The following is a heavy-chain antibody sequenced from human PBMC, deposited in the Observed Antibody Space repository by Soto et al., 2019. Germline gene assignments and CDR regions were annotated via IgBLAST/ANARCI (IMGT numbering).Heavy chain of an antibody. J-gene: IGHJ5*02. CDR1: GFTFSSYA. D-gene: IGHD5-12*01. CDR3: ARPSGYSGYDSPSWFDP. V-gene: IGHV3-30-3*01. Sequence: PGGSLRLSCAASGFTFSSYAMHWVRQAPGKGLEWVAVISYDGSNKYYADSVKGRFTISRDNSKNTLYLQMNSLRAEDTAVYYCARPSGYSGYDSPSWFDPWGQGTLVTVSS. CDR2: ISYDGSNK.